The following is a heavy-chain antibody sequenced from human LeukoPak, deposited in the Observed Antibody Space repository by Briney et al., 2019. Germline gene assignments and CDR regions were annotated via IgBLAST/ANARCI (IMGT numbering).Heavy chain of an antibody. Sequence: SVKVSCKPSGGTFSSYAISWVRQAPGQGLEWMGGIIPIFGTANYAQKFQGRVTITTDESTSTAYMGLSSLRSEDTAVYYCARGLIAARPFDYWGQGTLVTVSS. CDR3: ARGLIAARPFDY. J-gene: IGHJ4*02. CDR1: GGTFSSYA. CDR2: IIPIFGTA. D-gene: IGHD6-6*01. V-gene: IGHV1-69*05.